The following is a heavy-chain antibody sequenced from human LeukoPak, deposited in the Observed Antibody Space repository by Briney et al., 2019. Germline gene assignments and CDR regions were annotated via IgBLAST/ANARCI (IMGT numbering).Heavy chain of an antibody. CDR2: INHSGST. V-gene: IGHV4-34*01. CDR3: ARGHHDYGDSV. J-gene: IGHJ4*02. Sequence: SETLSLTCAVYGGSFSGHYWSWIRQPPGKGLEWIGEINHSGSTNYNPSLKSRVTISVDTSKNQFSLKLSSVTAADTAVYYCARGHHDYGDSVWGQGTLVTVSS. D-gene: IGHD4-17*01. CDR1: GGSFSGHY.